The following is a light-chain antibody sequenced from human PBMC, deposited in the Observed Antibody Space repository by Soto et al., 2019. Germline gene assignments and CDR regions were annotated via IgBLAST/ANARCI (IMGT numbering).Light chain of an antibody. CDR1: QSISSY. CDR2: TAS. CDR3: QQSYSRPRT. Sequence: DIQMTQSPSSLSASVGDRVIITFRASQSISSYLNWYQQKPGKAPKLLIYTASSLESGVPSRFSGSGSGTDFTLTITSLQPEDFATYFCQQSYSRPRTFGQGTKVDIK. J-gene: IGKJ1*01. V-gene: IGKV1-39*01.